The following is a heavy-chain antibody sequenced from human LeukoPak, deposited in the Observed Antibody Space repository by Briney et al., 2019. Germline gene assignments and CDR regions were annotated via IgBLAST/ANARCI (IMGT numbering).Heavy chain of an antibody. Sequence: GGSLRLSCAASGFTFSSYTMNWVRQAPGKGLEWVANIKQDRSEKYYVDSVKGRFTISRDNVKYTAYLEMNSLTTEDTAVYYCSNLRLGSPKGVRLNDWGQGTLVTVSS. CDR1: GFTFSSYT. CDR3: SNLRLGSPKGVRLND. CDR2: IKQDRSEK. D-gene: IGHD3-16*01. J-gene: IGHJ4*02. V-gene: IGHV3-7*01.